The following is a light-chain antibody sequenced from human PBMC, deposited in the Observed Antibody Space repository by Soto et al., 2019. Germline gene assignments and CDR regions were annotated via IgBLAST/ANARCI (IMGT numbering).Light chain of an antibody. J-gene: IGKJ2*01. CDR1: QSISAW. CDR2: KAS. Sequence: DIQMTQSPSTLSASVGDRVTITCRASQSISAWLAWYQQKPGKAPKLLIYKASSLESGVPSRFSGSGSGTEFTLTISSLQPDDFATYYCQQYDSYSYTFGPGTNLEIK. V-gene: IGKV1-5*03. CDR3: QQYDSYSYT.